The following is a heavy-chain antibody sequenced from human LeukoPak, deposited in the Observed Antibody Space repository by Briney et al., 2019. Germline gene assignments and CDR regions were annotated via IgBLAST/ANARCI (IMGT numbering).Heavy chain of an antibody. CDR3: ARAPHGDHEDAFDI. CDR1: GGSISSYY. D-gene: IGHD4-17*01. J-gene: IGHJ3*02. CDR2: IYYSGYT. Sequence: SETLSLTCTVSGGSISSYYWSWIRQPPGKGLKWIGNIYYSGYTTYSPSLRSRVTISVDTSKNQFSLKLSSVTAADTAVYYCARAPHGDHEDAFDIWGQGTMVTVSS. V-gene: IGHV4-59*12.